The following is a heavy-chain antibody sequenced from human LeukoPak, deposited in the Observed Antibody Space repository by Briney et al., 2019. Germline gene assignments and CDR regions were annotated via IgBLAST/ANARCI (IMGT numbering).Heavy chain of an antibody. V-gene: IGHV1-24*01. CDR3: ATGNYDILTGYYSGYFDY. CDR2: FDPEDGET. CDR1: GYTLTELS. D-gene: IGHD3-9*01. J-gene: IGHJ4*02. Sequence: ASVKVSCKASGYTLTELSMHWVRQAPGKGLEWMGGFDPEDGETIYAQKFQGRVTMTEDTSTDTAYMELSSLRSEDTAVYYCATGNYDILTGYYSGYFDYWGQGTLVTVSS.